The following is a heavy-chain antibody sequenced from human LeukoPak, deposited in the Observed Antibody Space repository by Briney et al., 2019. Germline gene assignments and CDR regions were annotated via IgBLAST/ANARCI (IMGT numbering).Heavy chain of an antibody. CDR1: GGSISSYY. J-gene: IGHJ3*02. CDR2: IYYSGNT. V-gene: IGHV4-59*12. Sequence: SETLSLTCTVSGGSISSYYWSWIRQPPGKGLEWIGYIYYSGNTNYNPSLKSRVTISVDTSKNQFSLKLTSVTAADTAVYYCAREAWTQLWLLNKYAVDIWGQGTLVSVSS. CDR3: AREAWTQLWLLNKYAVDI. D-gene: IGHD5-18*01.